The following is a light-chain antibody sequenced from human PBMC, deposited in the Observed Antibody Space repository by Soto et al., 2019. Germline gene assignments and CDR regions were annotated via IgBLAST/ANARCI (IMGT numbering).Light chain of an antibody. CDR2: GAS. CDR3: QQYYDCPPLI. Sequence: EIVMTQSPATLSVSPGERATLSCRASRNINRKLAWYQQKPGQAPRLLISGASTRATGIPARFSGSGSGTEVTLTISSLQSEDFAVYYCQQYYDCPPLIFGGGTKVEIK. J-gene: IGKJ4*01. CDR1: RNINRK. V-gene: IGKV3-15*01.